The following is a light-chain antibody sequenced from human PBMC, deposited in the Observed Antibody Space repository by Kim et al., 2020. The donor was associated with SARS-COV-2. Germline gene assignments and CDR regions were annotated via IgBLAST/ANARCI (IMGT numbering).Light chain of an antibody. CDR2: DVS. CDR3: SSYTSSSTVV. CDR1: SSDVGGYNY. V-gene: IGLV2-14*01. J-gene: IGLJ2*01. Sequence: QSALTQPASVSGSPGQSITISCTGTSSDVGGYNYVSWYQQHPGKAPKLMIYDVSKRPSGVSNRFSGSKSGNTASLTISGLQAEDEADYYCSSYTSSSTVVFGGGTQLTVI.